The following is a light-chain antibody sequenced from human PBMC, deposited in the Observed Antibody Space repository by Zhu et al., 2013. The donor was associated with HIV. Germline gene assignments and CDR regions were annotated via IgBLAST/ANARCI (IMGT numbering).Light chain of an antibody. CDR1: QSLSSSF. CDR2: GTS. J-gene: IGKJ1*01. Sequence: EIVLTQSPGTLSLSPGERATLSCRASQSLSSSFFAWYQQKPGQAPKLLIYGTSSRATGTPDRFSGSGSGTEFTLTISRLEPEDFAVYYCHQYGSSPQTFGQGTKVEVK. V-gene: IGKV3-20*01. CDR3: HQYGSSPQT.